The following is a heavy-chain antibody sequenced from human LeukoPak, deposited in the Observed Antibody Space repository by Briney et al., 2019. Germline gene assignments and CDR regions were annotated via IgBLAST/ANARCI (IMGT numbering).Heavy chain of an antibody. CDR1: GYTFTSYY. Sequence: ASVKVSCTASGYTFTSYYMHWVRQAPGQGLEWMGIINPSGGSTSYAQKFQGRVTMTRDTSTSTAYMELRSLRSDDTAVYYCARENYYDNTDAFDIWGQGTMVTVSS. J-gene: IGHJ3*02. CDR2: INPSGGST. V-gene: IGHV1-46*01. CDR3: ARENYYDNTDAFDI. D-gene: IGHD3-22*01.